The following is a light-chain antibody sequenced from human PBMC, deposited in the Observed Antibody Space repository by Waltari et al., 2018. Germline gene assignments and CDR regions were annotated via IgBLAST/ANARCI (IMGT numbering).Light chain of an antibody. CDR3: MRGTHWPPTYT. CDR1: QSLVHSDGNTF. V-gene: IGKV2-30*02. Sequence: DVVMTQSPLSLAVTLGQPASISCRSSQSLVHSDGNTFLNWYQQRPGQSPRRLIYKISSRDAGVPDRVSGSGSGTDFTLKISRVEAEDVGIYYCMRGTHWPPTYTFGQGTKLEIK. J-gene: IGKJ2*01. CDR2: KIS.